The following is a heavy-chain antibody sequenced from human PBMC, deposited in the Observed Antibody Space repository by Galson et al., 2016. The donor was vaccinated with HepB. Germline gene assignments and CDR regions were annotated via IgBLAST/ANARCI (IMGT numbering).Heavy chain of an antibody. V-gene: IGHV3-74*01. CDR3: ARDTDYEIDS. J-gene: IGHJ5*01. Sequence: SLRLSCAASGFTFSNFWMHWVRQGPGKGLVWVSRINNDGSSTSYADSVKGRFTISRDNAKNTLYLQMHSLRAEDTAVYYCARDTDYEIDSWGQGTLVTVSS. CDR2: INNDGSST. CDR1: GFTFSNFW. D-gene: IGHD3-16*01.